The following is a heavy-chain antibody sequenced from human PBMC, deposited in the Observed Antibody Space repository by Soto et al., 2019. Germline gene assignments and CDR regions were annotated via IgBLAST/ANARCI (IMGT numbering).Heavy chain of an antibody. Sequence: GASVKVSCKASGYTFTSYGISWVRQAPGQGLEWMGWINAYNGKTQYAQKLQGRVTMTTDTSTSTAYMELRSLRSDDTALYYCVRDRDSRGLGFLDFWGQGTLVTVSS. D-gene: IGHD6-19*01. J-gene: IGHJ4*02. CDR2: INAYNGKT. CDR1: GYTFTSYG. CDR3: VRDRDSRGLGFLDF. V-gene: IGHV1-18*01.